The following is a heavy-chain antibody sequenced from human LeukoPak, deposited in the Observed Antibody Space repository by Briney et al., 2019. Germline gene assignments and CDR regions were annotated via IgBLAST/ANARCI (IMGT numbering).Heavy chain of an antibody. V-gene: IGHV3-9*03. J-gene: IGHJ4*02. CDR2: ISWNSGSI. Sequence: PGGSLRLSCAASGFTFDDYAMHWVWQAPGKGLEWVSGISWNSGSIGYADSVKGRFTISRDNAKNSLYLQMNSLRAEDMALYYCAKVGNDSSSWYSYFDYWGQGTLVTVSS. CDR1: GFTFDDYA. D-gene: IGHD6-13*01. CDR3: AKVGNDSSSWYSYFDY.